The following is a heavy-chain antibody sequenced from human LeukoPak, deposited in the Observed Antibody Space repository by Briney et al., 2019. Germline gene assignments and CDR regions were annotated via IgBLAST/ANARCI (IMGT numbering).Heavy chain of an antibody. CDR3: AEDQQLEPFHY. CDR1: GLTFSNG. J-gene: IGHJ4*02. Sequence: LGGFLRLSCAASGLTFSNGMHWVRQAPGKGLEWVAFIQFDGGDIFYTDSVKGRFTISRDNSKNTLFLQMNSLRTDDTAMYYCAEDQQLEPFHYWGRGTLVTVSS. D-gene: IGHD1-1*01. V-gene: IGHV3-30*02. CDR2: IQFDGGDI.